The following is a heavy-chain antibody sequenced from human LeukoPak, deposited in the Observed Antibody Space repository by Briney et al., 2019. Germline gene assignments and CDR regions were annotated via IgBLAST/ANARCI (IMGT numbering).Heavy chain of an antibody. CDR3: ARDSYDFWSGDNQGYFDY. J-gene: IGHJ4*02. D-gene: IGHD3-3*01. CDR2: IYTSGST. CDR1: GGSISSYY. V-gene: IGHV4-4*07. Sequence: PSETLSLTCTVSGGSISSYYRSWIRQPAGKGLEWIGRIYTSGSTNYNPSLRSRVTISVDKSKNQFSLKLSSVTAADTAVYYCARDSYDFWSGDNQGYFDYWGQGTLVTVSS.